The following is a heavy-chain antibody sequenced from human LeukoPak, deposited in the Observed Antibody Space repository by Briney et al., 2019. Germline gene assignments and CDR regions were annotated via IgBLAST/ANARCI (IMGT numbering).Heavy chain of an antibody. D-gene: IGHD3-22*01. CDR1: GGSISSYY. Sequence: SETLSLTCTVSGGSISSYYWSWIRQPPGKGLEWIGYIYYSGSTNHNPSLKSRVTISVDTSKNQFSLKLSSVTAADTAVYYCARSRIYGWLLDLGSAGWFDPWGQGTLVTVSS. V-gene: IGHV4-59*01. J-gene: IGHJ5*02. CDR2: IYYSGST. CDR3: ARSRIYGWLLDLGSAGWFDP.